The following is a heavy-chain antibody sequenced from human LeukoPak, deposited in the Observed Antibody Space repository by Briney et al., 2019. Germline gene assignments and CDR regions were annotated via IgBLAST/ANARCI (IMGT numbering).Heavy chain of an antibody. CDR3: ARVTYSNIFDY. CDR2: ISAYNGNT. CDR1: GYTFTSYG. J-gene: IGHJ4*02. Sequence: APVKVSCKASGYTFTSYGISWVRQAPGQGLEWMGWISAYNGNTNYAQKLQGRVTMTTDTSTSTAYMELRGLRSDDTAVYYCARVTYSNIFDYWGQGTLVTVSS. D-gene: IGHD6-13*01. V-gene: IGHV1-18*01.